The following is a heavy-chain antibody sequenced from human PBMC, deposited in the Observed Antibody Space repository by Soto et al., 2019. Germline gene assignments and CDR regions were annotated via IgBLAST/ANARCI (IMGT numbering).Heavy chain of an antibody. Sequence: VQLLESGGGLVQPGGSLRLSCAASGFTFSNYAMSWVRQAPGKGLEWVTSISGSGGSAYNADSVRGRFTISRDNSKNTLYLKRNSLRAEDTAFYYCAKGGFYTSSSGSEGYWGEETLVTVSS. CDR1: GFTFSNYA. CDR3: AKGGFYTSSSGSEGY. D-gene: IGHD6-13*01. CDR2: ISGSGGSA. J-gene: IGHJ4*02. V-gene: IGHV3-23*01.